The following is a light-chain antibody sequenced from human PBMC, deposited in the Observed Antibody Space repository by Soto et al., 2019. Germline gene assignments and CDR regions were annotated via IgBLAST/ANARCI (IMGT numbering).Light chain of an antibody. CDR1: QSINRF. J-gene: IGKJ1*01. CDR2: GAS. Sequence: DIEMTQSPSSLSASVGDRVTITCRASQSINRFLNWYKQKPGKAPKLLIYGASSLQTGDPSRCSGSGSGTDFTLTISSLQAEDFATYDCQQSYSTPRTFGQGTKVEIK. V-gene: IGKV1-39*01. CDR3: QQSYSTPRT.